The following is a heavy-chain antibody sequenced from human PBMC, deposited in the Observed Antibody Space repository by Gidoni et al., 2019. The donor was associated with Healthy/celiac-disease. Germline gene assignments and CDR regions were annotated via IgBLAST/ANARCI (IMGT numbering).Heavy chain of an antibody. V-gene: IGHV3-30-3*01. J-gene: IGHJ4*02. CDR2: ISYDGSNK. Sequence: QVQLVDSGGGVVQPGMSLRLSCAASGFTFSSYAMHWVRQAPGKGLEWVAVISYDGSNKYYADSVKGRFTISRDNSKNTLYLQMNSLRAEDTAVYYCARVGYCSGGSCYGGLWYWGQGTLVTVSS. CDR1: GFTFSSYA. D-gene: IGHD2-15*01. CDR3: ARVGYCSGGSCYGGLWY.